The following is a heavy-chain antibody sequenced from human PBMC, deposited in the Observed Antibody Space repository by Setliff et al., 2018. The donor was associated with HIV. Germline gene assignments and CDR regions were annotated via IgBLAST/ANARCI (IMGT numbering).Heavy chain of an antibody. D-gene: IGHD3-22*01. CDR2: IYYGGER. J-gene: IGHJ1*01. V-gene: IGHV4-31*03. CDR1: GGSISGGGYY. Sequence: KPSETLSLTCTVSGGSISGGGYYWSWIRQHPGKGLDWIGYIYYGGERYYNPSLKGRVSLSMDTSKNQFSLKLSSVTVADTAMYYCARADYDTRGVAEYFHRWGQGTQVTVPQ. CDR3: ARADYDTRGVAEYFHR.